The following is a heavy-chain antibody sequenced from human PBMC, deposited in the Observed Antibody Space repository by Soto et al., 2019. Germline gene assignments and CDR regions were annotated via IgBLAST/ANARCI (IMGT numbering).Heavy chain of an antibody. CDR1: GFTYSSYG. V-gene: IGHV3-30*18. CDR3: AKSPGVGSGSRFDP. CDR2: ISYDGSNK. J-gene: IGHJ5*02. D-gene: IGHD6-19*01. Sequence: QVQLVESGGGVVQPGRSLRLSCAASGFTYSSYGMHWVRQAPGKGLEWVAVISYDGSNKYYADSVKGRFTISRDNSKNTLYLQMNSLRAEDTAVYYCAKSPGVGSGSRFDPWGQGTLVTVSS.